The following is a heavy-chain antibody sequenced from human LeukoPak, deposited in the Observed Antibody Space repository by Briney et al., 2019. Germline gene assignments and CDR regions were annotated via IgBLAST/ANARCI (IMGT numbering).Heavy chain of an antibody. V-gene: IGHV4-31*03. CDR3: ARDVPYYGSGSYFDY. CDR1: GGSISSGGYY. J-gene: IGHJ4*02. CDR2: IYYSGST. Sequence: PSETLSLTCTVSGGSISSGGYYCSWIRQHPGKGLEWIGYIYYSGSTYYNPSLKSRITISLDTSKNQFSLQLSSVTAADTAVYYCARDVPYYGSGSYFDYWGQGTLVTVSS. D-gene: IGHD3-10*01.